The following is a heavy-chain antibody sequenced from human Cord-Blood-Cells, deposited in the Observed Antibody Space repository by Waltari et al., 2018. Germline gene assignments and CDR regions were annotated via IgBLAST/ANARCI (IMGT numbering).Heavy chain of an antibody. V-gene: IGHV4-59*01. D-gene: IGHD3-10*01. CDR2: IYYSGST. Sequence: QVQLQESGPGLVKPSETLSLTCTVSGGSISSYYWSWIRQPPGKGLEWLGYIYYSGSTNYNPSLKSRVTISVDTSKNQFSLKLSSVTAADTAVYYCARSRSLAYWGQGTLVTVSS. CDR1: GGSISSYY. J-gene: IGHJ4*02. CDR3: ARSRSLAY.